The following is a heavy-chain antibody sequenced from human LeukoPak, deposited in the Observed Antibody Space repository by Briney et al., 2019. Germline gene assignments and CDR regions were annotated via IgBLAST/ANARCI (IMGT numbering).Heavy chain of an antibody. CDR3: ARGDEYNGPLDY. V-gene: IGHV4-59*01. Sequence: SETLSLTCTVSGGSISSYYWSWIRQPPGKGPEWIGYIYYNVSTNYNPSLKSRVTISTDTSKNQFSLKLSSVTAADTAVYYCARGDEYNGPLDYWGQGTLVTVSS. D-gene: IGHD5-24*01. CDR1: GGSISSYY. J-gene: IGHJ4*02. CDR2: IYYNVST.